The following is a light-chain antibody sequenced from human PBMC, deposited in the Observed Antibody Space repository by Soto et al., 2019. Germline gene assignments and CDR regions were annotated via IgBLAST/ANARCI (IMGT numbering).Light chain of an antibody. V-gene: IGKV3D-15*02. CDR3: QQYANLPLT. J-gene: IGKJ1*01. Sequence: EIVMTQSPATLSVSPGGRATLSCRASQSISDTLAWYQQKPGQAPRLLIHGASTRAPGIPDRFSGSGSGTDFTLTITRLEPEDFAVYYCQQYANLPLTFGQGTKVDIK. CDR1: QSISDT. CDR2: GAS.